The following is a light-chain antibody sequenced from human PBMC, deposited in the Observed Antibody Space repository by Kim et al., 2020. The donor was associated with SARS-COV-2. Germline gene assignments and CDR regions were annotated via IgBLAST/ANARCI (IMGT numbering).Light chain of an antibody. J-gene: IGKJ4*01. V-gene: IGKV3-15*01. CDR1: QSVSSN. CDR2: GAS. Sequence: EIVMTQSPATLSVSPGERATLSCRASQSVSSNLAWYQRKPGQAPRLLIYGASTRATGIPGRFSGSGSGTEFTLTISSLQSEDFAVYYCQQYSHWPLTFGGGTKVDIK. CDR3: QQYSHWPLT.